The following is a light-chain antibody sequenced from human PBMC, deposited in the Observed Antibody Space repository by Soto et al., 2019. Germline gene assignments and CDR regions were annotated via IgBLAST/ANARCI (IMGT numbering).Light chain of an antibody. CDR1: QSVSSSY. J-gene: IGKJ1*01. CDR3: QQYGSSPQWT. V-gene: IGKV3-20*01. Sequence: VLTQSPGTLSLSPGERATLSCRASQSVSSSYLAWYQQKPGQAPRLLIYGASSRATGIPDRFSGSGSGTDFTLTISRLEPEDFAVYYCQQYGSSPQWTFGQGTKVDI. CDR2: GAS.